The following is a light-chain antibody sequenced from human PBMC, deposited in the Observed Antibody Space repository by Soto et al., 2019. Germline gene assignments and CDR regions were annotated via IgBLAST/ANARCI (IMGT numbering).Light chain of an antibody. CDR3: QRYGSWWT. Sequence: EIVLTQSPGTLSLSPGERATLSCRASQSGLANYIAWYQQKPGQAPRLLIYRTSHRATGIPDRFSGSGCGTDFTLSISRLAPEDFAVYYCQRYGSWWTFGQGTKVEIK. CDR2: RTS. CDR1: QSGLANY. J-gene: IGKJ1*01. V-gene: IGKV3-20*01.